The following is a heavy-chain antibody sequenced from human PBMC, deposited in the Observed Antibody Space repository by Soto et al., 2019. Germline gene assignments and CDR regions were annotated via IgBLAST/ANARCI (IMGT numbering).Heavy chain of an antibody. D-gene: IGHD6-25*01. CDR3: ASVPMYTSGSSQYYYYGMDV. Sequence: GGSLRLSCAASGFTFSSYWMHWVRQAPGKGLVWVSRINSDGSSTSYADSVKGRFTISRDNAKNTLYLQMNSLRAEDTAVYYCASVPMYTSGSSQYYYYGMDVWGQGTTVTVSS. J-gene: IGHJ6*02. CDR2: INSDGSST. V-gene: IGHV3-74*01. CDR1: GFTFSSYW.